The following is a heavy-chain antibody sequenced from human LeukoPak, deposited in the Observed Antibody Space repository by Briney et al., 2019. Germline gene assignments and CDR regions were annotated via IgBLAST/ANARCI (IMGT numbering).Heavy chain of an antibody. Sequence: QTGGSLRLSCAASGFTFSSYAMHWVRQAPGKGLEWVAVISYDGSNKYYADSVKGRFTISRDNSKNTLYLQMNSLRAEDTAVYYCARDLFKVWAPAPFVENYYYYGMDVWGQGTTVTVSS. J-gene: IGHJ6*02. CDR2: ISYDGSNK. V-gene: IGHV3-30*14. CDR1: GFTFSSYA. CDR3: ARDLFKVWAPAPFVENYYYYGMDV. D-gene: IGHD3-16*01.